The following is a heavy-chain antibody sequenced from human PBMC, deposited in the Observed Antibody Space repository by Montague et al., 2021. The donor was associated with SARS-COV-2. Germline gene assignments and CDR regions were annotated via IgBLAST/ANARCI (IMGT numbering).Heavy chain of an antibody. D-gene: IGHD2-15*01. CDR3: ARGDHPLSARWYFFDT. J-gene: IGHJ4*02. CDR2: IYSSGNA. CDR1: GGSINYYF. Sequence: SETLSLTCTVSGGSINYYFWRWLRQPAAKGLEWIGRIYSSGNANXNPSLKSRVTMSVDTSQNLFSLKLNSLTAADTAVYYCARGDHPLSARWYFFDTWGQGALVTVSS. V-gene: IGHV4-4*07.